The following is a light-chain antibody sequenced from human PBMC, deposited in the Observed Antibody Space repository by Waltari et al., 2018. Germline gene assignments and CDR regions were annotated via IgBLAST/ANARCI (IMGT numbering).Light chain of an antibody. Sequence: EIVLTQSPATLSLSPGDRATLSCRANQSVSNYLAWYQQKPGQPPRLLIYGASNRAAGIPDRFSGSGSGTDFTLTISSLDTEDVAVYFCQQRSNWPGLTFGGGTKVEIK. CDR3: QQRSNWPGLT. CDR2: GAS. V-gene: IGKV3-11*01. CDR1: QSVSNY. J-gene: IGKJ4*02.